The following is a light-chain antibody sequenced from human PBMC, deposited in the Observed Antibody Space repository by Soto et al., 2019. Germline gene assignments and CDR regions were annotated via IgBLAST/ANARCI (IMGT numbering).Light chain of an antibody. CDR1: QSVLYSSDNKNY. Sequence: DIVMTQSPDSLVVSLGERATINCKSSQSVLYSSDNKNYFGWYQQKPGQPPRLLINWASTRESGVPDRFSGSGSGSDFTLTITSLQAEDVAVYYCQQFFGSPLTFGGGTKVEI. CDR2: WAS. J-gene: IGKJ4*01. CDR3: QQFFGSPLT. V-gene: IGKV4-1*01.